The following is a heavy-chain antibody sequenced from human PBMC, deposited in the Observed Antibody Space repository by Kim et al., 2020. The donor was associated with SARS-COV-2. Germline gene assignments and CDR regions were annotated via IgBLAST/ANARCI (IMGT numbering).Heavy chain of an antibody. Sequence: GGSLRLSCAASGFAFSSYAMHWVRQAPGKGLEWVAVIWYDGTNIYYADSVKGRFTISRDDSKNTLFLQMNSLRAEDTAVYYCARHVRSFDIWRQGTMVTVSS. CDR3: ARHVRSFDI. V-gene: IGHV3-33*01. J-gene: IGHJ3*02. CDR1: GFAFSSYA. CDR2: IWYDGTNI.